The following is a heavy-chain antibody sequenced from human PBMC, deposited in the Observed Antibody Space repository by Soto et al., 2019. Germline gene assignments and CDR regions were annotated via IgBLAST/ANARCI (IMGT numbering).Heavy chain of an antibody. CDR2: IKSKTDGGTT. D-gene: IGHD1-26*01. V-gene: IGHV3-15*01. CDR1: GFTFSNAW. J-gene: IGHJ6*02. CDR3: TRNGGSYPFVGNYYGMDV. Sequence: GGSLRLSCAASGFTFSNAWMSWVRQAPGKGLEWVGRIKSKTDGGTTDYAAPVKGRFTISRDDSKNTLYLQMNSLKTEGTAVYYCTRNGGSYPFVGNYYGMDVWGQGTTVTVSS.